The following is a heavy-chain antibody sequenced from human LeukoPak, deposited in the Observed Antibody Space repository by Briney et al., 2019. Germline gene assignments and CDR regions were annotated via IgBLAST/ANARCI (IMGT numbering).Heavy chain of an antibody. CDR2: IYNSGST. D-gene: IGHD1-26*01. Sequence: PSETLSLTFTVAGGSISRDYWSWIRQPPGKGLGWIGYIYNSGSTSYNPTPKRRVPISVDTSKNQFSLKLSSVSAADTAVYYCARHVESYLPDFNYWGQGTLVTVSS. J-gene: IGHJ4*02. CDR1: GGSISRDY. CDR3: ARHVESYLPDFNY. V-gene: IGHV4-59*08.